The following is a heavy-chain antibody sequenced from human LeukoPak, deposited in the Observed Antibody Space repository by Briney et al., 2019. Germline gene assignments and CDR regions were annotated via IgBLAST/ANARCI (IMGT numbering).Heavy chain of an antibody. CDR3: ARQGSSTTSWQTIDY. Sequence: GESLKISCKGSGYRFTDHWSAWVRQMPGKGLECRGIINPVDSETRYSPSFQGQVTISVDKSITTASLQWSRLSASDTAMYYCARQGSSTTSWQTIDYWGQGTLVSVSS. D-gene: IGHD2-2*01. CDR2: INPVDSET. J-gene: IGHJ4*02. V-gene: IGHV5-51*01. CDR1: GYRFTDHW.